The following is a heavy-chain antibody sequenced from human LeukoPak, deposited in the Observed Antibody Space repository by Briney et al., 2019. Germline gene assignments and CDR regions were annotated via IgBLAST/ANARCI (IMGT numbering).Heavy chain of an antibody. CDR1: GFTLTTNA. V-gene: IGHV3-23*01. D-gene: IGHD4-17*01. CDR2: ISGSGAST. Sequence: GGSLRLSCLTSGFTLTTNAMSWVRQAPGKGLEWISGISGSGASTYYANSVKGRFTISRDDSRNTLYLQMNSLRGDDTAVYYCAKSTVGYWGQGTLVTVSS. J-gene: IGHJ4*02. CDR3: AKSTVGY.